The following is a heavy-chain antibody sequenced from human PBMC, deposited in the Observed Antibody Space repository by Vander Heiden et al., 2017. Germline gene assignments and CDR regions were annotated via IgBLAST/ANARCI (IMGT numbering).Heavy chain of an antibody. CDR3: ASLPYSSSWYGFDY. CDR1: GGSNSSSSYY. CDR2: IYYSGST. D-gene: IGHD6-13*01. V-gene: IGHV4-39*01. J-gene: IGHJ4*02. Sequence: QLQLQESGPGLVKHSETLSLTCTVSGGSNSSSSYYWGWIRQPPGKGLEWIGSIYYSGSTYYNPSLKSRVTISVDTSKNQFSLKLSSVTAADTAVYYCASLPYSSSWYGFDYWGQGTLVTVSS.